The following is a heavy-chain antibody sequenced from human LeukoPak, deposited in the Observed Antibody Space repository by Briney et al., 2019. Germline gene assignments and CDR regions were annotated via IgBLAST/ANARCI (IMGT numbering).Heavy chain of an antibody. V-gene: IGHV4-34*01. Sequence: SETLSLTCAVYGGSFSGYYWSWIRQPPGKGLEWIGEINHSGSTNYNPSLKSRVTISVDTSKSQFSLKLSSVTAADTAVYYCARLHYYDSSGSFDYWGQGTLVTVSS. CDR3: ARLHYYDSSGSFDY. D-gene: IGHD3-22*01. CDR1: GGSFSGYY. CDR2: INHSGST. J-gene: IGHJ4*02.